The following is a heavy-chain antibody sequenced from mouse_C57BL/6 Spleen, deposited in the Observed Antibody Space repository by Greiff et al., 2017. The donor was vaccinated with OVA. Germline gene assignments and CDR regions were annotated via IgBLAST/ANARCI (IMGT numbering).Heavy chain of an antibody. CDR3: ARWGSGTEGDY. D-gene: IGHD4-1*01. V-gene: IGHV1-64*01. CDR1: GYTFTSYW. J-gene: IGHJ2*01. Sequence: QVQLQQSGAELARPGASVKLSCKASGYTFTSYWMHWVKQRPGQGLEWIGMIHPNSGSTNYNEKFKSKATLTVDKTSSTAYMQLSSLTSEDSAVYYCARWGSGTEGDYWGQGTTLTVSS. CDR2: IHPNSGST.